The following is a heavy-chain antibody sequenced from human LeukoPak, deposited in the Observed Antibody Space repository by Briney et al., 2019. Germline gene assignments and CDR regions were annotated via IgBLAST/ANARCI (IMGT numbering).Heavy chain of an antibody. Sequence: SETLSLTCAVSGYSIRSGDYWGWIRQSPGKVLEWIGSIYHSGSTHYNPSLKSRVTISVDTSTNQFSLMLSSVTAADTAVYYCARNRSVTTTPGFDHWGQGNLVTVSS. V-gene: IGHV4-38-2*01. J-gene: IGHJ4*02. D-gene: IGHD4-17*01. CDR3: ARNRSVTTTPGFDH. CDR2: IYHSGST. CDR1: GYSIRSGDY.